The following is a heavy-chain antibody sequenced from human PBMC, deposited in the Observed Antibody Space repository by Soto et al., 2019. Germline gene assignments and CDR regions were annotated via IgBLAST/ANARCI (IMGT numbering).Heavy chain of an antibody. J-gene: IGHJ4*02. CDR1: GFTFSNYA. CDR3: AKEYTSNSRGSFYY. V-gene: IGHV3-23*01. CDR2: ITGSGGTT. Sequence: EVHLLEFGGGLVQPGGSLRLSCAASGFTFSNYAMNWVRQAPGKGLEWVSGITGSGGTTFYADSVKGRFTISRDNSKNTVYLQMNSGKPDDTAVDHCAKEYTSNSRGSFYYWGQGALVTVPS. D-gene: IGHD3-22*01.